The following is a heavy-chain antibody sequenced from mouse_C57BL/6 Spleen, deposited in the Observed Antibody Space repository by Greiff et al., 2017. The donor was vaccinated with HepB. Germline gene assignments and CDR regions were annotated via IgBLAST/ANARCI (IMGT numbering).Heavy chain of an antibody. CDR3: ARWDYGSSPFAY. Sequence: QVQLKQPGAELVKPGDSVKMSCKASGYTFTSYWITWVKQRPGQGLEWIGDIYPGSGSTNYNEKFKSKATLTVDTSSSTAYMQLSSLTSEDSAVYYCARWDYGSSPFAYWGQGTLVTVSA. J-gene: IGHJ3*01. D-gene: IGHD1-1*01. V-gene: IGHV1-55*01. CDR2: IYPGSGST. CDR1: GYTFTSYW.